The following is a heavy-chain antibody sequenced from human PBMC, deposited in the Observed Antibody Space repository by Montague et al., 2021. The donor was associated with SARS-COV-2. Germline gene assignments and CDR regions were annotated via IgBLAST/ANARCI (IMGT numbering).Heavy chain of an antibody. Sequence: SETLSLTCTVSGGSISSSTYYWGWIRQPPGKGLEWIGSIYYSGSTYYNPSLKSRVTISVDTSKNQFSLKLSSVTAADTAVYYCARHGWGWLLLLRPFDYWGQGTLVTVSS. D-gene: IGHD5-12*01. CDR1: GGSISSSTYY. CDR2: IYYSGST. CDR3: ARHGWGWLLLLRPFDY. J-gene: IGHJ4*02. V-gene: IGHV4-39*01.